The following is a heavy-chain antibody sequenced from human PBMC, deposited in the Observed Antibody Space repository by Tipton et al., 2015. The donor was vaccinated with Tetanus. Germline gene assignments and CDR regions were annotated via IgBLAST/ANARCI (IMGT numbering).Heavy chain of an antibody. CDR2: INHSGST. CDR1: GGSFSGYY. V-gene: IGHV4-34*01. CDR3: ARLVPYSSSWTDYYGMDV. J-gene: IGHJ6*02. D-gene: IGHD6-13*01. Sequence: LRLSCAVYGGSFSGYYWSWIRQPPGKGLEWIGEINHSGSTNYNPSLKSRVTISVDTSKNQFSLKLSSVTAADTAVYYCARLVPYSSSWTDYYGMDVWGQGTTVTVSS.